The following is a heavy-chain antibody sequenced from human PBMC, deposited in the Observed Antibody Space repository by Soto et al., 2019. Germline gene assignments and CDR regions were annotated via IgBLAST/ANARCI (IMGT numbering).Heavy chain of an antibody. V-gene: IGHV4-59*01. CDR3: ARDLWGYCGTDCYPLDV. J-gene: IGHJ6*02. CDR1: GGSISGYY. Sequence: PETLSLTCTVSGGSISGYYWSWIRQPPGKGLEWIGYMYNTGSTVYNPSFKSRVTISVDTSKNQFSLKLNSVTAADTAVYYCARDLWGYCGTDCYPLDVWGQGTTVT. D-gene: IGHD2-21*02. CDR2: MYNTGST.